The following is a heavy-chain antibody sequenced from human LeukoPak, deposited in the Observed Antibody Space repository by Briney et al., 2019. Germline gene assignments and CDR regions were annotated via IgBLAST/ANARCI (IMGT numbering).Heavy chain of an antibody. Sequence: GGSLRLSCAASGFTFNSYWMNWVRQAPGKGLEWVANIKRDGSEKYYVDSVKGRFTISRDNAKNSLDLQMNSLRAEDTAVYYCARALYSGSYGFDYWGQGTLVTVSS. CDR2: IKRDGSEK. CDR3: ARALYSGSYGFDY. J-gene: IGHJ4*02. V-gene: IGHV3-7*01. D-gene: IGHD1-26*01. CDR1: GFTFNSYW.